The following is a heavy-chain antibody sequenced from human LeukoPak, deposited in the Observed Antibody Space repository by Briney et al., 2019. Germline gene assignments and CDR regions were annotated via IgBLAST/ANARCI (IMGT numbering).Heavy chain of an antibody. CDR1: GGSISSYY. CDR3: ARGPPGWGFHFDY. CDR2: IYYSGST. V-gene: IGHV4-59*01. J-gene: IGHJ4*02. D-gene: IGHD7-27*01. Sequence: SETLSLTCTVSGGSISSYYWSWIRQPPGKGLEWIGYIYYSGSTNYNPSLKSRVTISVDTSKNQFSLKLSSVTAADTAVYYCARGPPGWGFHFDYWGQGTLVTVSS.